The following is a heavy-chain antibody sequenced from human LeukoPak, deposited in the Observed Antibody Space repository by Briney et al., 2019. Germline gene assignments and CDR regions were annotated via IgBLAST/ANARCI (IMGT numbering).Heavy chain of an antibody. J-gene: IGHJ6*04. CDR2: ISSSGSTI. V-gene: IGHV3-48*03. CDR3: AELGITMIGGV. CDR1: GFTLRSYV. D-gene: IGHD3-10*02. Sequence: GGSLRLSCVASGFTLRSYVMNWVRQAPGKGLEWVSYISSSGSTIYYADSVKGRFTISRDNAKNSLYLQMNSLRAEDTAVYYCAELGITMIGGVWGEGTTVTISS.